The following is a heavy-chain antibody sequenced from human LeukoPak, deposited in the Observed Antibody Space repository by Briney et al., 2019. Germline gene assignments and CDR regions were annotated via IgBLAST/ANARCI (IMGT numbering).Heavy chain of an antibody. V-gene: IGHV3-21*01. Sequence: TGGSLRLSCAASGLTLSGYSVNWVRQAPGKGREWVSSIGSSGLYIYYADSVKGRFTISKDSAKNSLYLKVNSLRADDTALYYCARGVEYSSTDALDIWGQGTMVTVSS. CDR3: ARGVEYSSTDALDI. CDR1: GLTLSGYS. J-gene: IGHJ3*02. D-gene: IGHD6-6*01. CDR2: IGSSGLYI.